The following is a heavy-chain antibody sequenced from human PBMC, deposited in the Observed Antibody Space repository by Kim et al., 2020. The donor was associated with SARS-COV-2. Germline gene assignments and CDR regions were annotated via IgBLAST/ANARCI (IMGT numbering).Heavy chain of an antibody. CDR1: GGSVSSCSYY. J-gene: IGHJ5*02. V-gene: IGHV4-61*01. CDR3: ARITGNYDRWFDP. CDR2: MYYSGST. D-gene: IGHD1-7*01. Sequence: SETLSLTCTVSGGSVSSCSYYWNWIRQPPGKGLEWIGYMYYSGSTNYNPSLKSRVTISVDTSKNQFSLKLSSVTAADTAVYYCARITGNYDRWFDPWGQGTLVTVSS.